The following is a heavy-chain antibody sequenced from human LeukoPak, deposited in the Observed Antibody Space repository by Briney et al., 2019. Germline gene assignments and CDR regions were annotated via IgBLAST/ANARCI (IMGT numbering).Heavy chain of an antibody. J-gene: IGHJ4*02. CDR3: ARYIGGSRDS. CDR2: IYTSGST. V-gene: IGHV4-4*07. Sequence: SSETLSLTCTLCDGFISSYYWSWLRQPAGKGLEWIGRIYTSGSTNYNPSLKSRVTMSLDTSKNQFSLKLSSVTAADTAVYYCARYIGGSRDSWGQGTLVTVSS. D-gene: IGHD1-26*01. CDR1: DGFISSYY.